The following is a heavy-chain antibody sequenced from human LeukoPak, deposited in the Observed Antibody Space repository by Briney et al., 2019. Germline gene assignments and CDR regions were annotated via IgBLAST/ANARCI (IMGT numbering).Heavy chain of an antibody. V-gene: IGHV4-34*01. CDR3: ARGPD. CDR2: INHRGSA. CDR1: GGPFSGHY. J-gene: IGHJ4*02. Sequence: SETLSLTCAVYGGPFSGHYWGWIRQPPGKGLEWIGDINHRGSANYNPSLKSRVVLSVDTSKKQFSLRINSVTAADTAVYYCARGPDWGQGTLVIVSS.